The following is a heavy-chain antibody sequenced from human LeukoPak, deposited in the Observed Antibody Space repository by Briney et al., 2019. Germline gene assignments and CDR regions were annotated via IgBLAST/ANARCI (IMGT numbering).Heavy chain of an antibody. CDR2: IYYSGST. CDR3: ARIITMVRGVIIDY. V-gene: IGHV4-39*07. D-gene: IGHD3-10*01. Sequence: SETLSLTCTVSGGSITSSSYYWGWIRQPPGKGLEWIGSIYYSGSTYYNPSLKSRVTIFVDTSKNQFSLKLSSVTAADTAVYYCARIITMVRGVIIDYWGQGTLVTVSS. J-gene: IGHJ4*02. CDR1: GGSITSSSYY.